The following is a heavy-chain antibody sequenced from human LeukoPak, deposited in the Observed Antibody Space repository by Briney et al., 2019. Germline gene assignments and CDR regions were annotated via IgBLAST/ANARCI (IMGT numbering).Heavy chain of an antibody. CDR3: GKTTTGYSSGQKPAWPVDY. D-gene: IGHD6-19*01. CDR1: GFTFGSYA. V-gene: IGHV3-23*01. CDR2: ILGSGGSA. J-gene: IGHJ4*02. Sequence: PGGSLTLSCEVSGFTFGSYAMYCVPQAPGRGLEWVADILGSGGSAHYADSAKGRFTISRDNSKNTVYLQINSLRAEDTAVYYGGKTTTGYSSGQKPAWPVDYWGQGTLVTVSS.